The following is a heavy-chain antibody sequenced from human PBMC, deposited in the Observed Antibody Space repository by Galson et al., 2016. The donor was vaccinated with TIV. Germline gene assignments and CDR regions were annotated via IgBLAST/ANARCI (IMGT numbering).Heavy chain of an antibody. CDR3: GHNWNYVY. J-gene: IGHJ4*02. CDR2: ISGGGDYT. D-gene: IGHD1-7*01. Sequence: SLRLSCAASGFVFRDWSMNWVRQAPGKGLEWVSAISGGGDYTHYADSVKGWFTISRDNSKNTLYLQMNSLRPDDTAIYFCGHNWNYVYWGQGSLVTVSS. CDR1: GFVFRDWS. V-gene: IGHV3-23*01.